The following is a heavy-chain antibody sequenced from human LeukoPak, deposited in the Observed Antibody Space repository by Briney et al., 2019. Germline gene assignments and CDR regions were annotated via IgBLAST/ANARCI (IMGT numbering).Heavy chain of an antibody. D-gene: IGHD3-22*01. CDR1: GYTFTSYA. Sequence: ASVKVSCTASGYTFTSYAINWVRQAPGQGPEWMGWINTNTGNPTYAQGFTGRFVFSLDTSVSTAYLQISSLKAEDTAVYYCARGLNYYDSSGYTDYWGQGTLVTVSS. V-gene: IGHV7-4-1*02. CDR2: INTNTGNP. J-gene: IGHJ4*02. CDR3: ARGLNYYDSSGYTDY.